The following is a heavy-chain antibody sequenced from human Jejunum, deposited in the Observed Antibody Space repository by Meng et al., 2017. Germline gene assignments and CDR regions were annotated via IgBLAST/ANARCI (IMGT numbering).Heavy chain of an antibody. V-gene: IGHV4-39*01. CDR2: IYYSGST. Sequence: QLQLQESGPGLVKPSETLSLTCTVSGGSISSRTYYWGWIRQTPGKGLEWIGSIYYSGSTYYNPSLKSRVTISGDTSKNQFSLKLSSVTAADTAVYYCARLDNNWYFDLWGRGTLVTVSS. CDR1: GGSISSRTYY. D-gene: IGHD2/OR15-2a*01. J-gene: IGHJ2*01. CDR3: ARLDNNWYFDL.